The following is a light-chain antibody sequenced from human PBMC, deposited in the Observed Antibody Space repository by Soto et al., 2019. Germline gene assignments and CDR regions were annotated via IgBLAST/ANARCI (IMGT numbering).Light chain of an antibody. CDR1: QSISSW. CDR3: QQYHVYSPWT. V-gene: IGKV1-5*01. Sequence: DIPMTQSPSTLSASLGDRVTLTCRASQSISSWLAWYQQKPGKAPKLLIYDVSTLESGVPSRFSGSGSGTEFTLTITSLQPDDFATYYCQQYHVYSPWTFGQGTKVDI. CDR2: DVS. J-gene: IGKJ1*01.